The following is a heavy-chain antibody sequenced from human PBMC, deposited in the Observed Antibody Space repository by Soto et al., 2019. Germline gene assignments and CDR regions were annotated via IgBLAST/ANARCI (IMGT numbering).Heavy chain of an antibody. CDR2: ISASGTTT. CDR3: AKPGYSSSWYRNFDY. J-gene: IGHJ4*02. D-gene: IGHD6-13*01. V-gene: IGHV3-23*01. CDR1: GFTFSNYA. Sequence: GGSLRLSCAASGFTFSNYAMNWVRQAPGKGLEWVSGISASGTTTYYADSVRGRFTISRDNSKNTLYLQMNSLRPEDTAVYYCAKPGYSSSWYRNFDYWGQETLVTVSS.